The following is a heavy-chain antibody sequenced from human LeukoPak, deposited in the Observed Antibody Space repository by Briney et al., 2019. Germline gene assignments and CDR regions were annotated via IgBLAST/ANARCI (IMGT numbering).Heavy chain of an antibody. Sequence: SETLSLTCAVYGGSFSGYYWSWIRQPPGKGLEWIGEINHSGSTNYNPSLKSRVTISVDTSKNQFSLKLSSVTAADTAVYYCARAEYSGSYLFDPWGQGTLVTVSS. CDR2: INHSGST. CDR1: GGSFSGYY. J-gene: IGHJ5*02. D-gene: IGHD1-26*01. CDR3: ARAEYSGSYLFDP. V-gene: IGHV4-34*01.